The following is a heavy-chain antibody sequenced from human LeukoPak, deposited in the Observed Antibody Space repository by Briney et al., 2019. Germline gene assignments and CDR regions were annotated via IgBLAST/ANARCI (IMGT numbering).Heavy chain of an antibody. CDR2: TSSGSSYT. V-gene: IGHV3-11*06. D-gene: IGHD6-19*01. CDR1: GFTFSDYY. Sequence: PGGSLRLSCAASGFTFSDYYMSWIRQAPGKGLEWVSYTSSGSSYTNYADSVKGRFTISRGNAKNSLYLQMNSLRAEDTAVYYCARRYSNGWYFVFDIWGQGTMVTVSS. J-gene: IGHJ3*02. CDR3: ARRYSNGWYFVFDI.